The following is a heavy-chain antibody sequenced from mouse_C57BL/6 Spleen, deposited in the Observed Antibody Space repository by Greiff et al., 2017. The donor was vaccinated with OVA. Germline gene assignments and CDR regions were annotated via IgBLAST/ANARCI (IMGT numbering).Heavy chain of an antibody. CDR2: IYPSDSET. CDR1: GYTFTSYW. J-gene: IGHJ2*01. V-gene: IGHV1-61*01. CDR3: ARSEIQYYFDY. Sequence: VQLQQPGAELVRPGSSVKLSCKASGYTFTSYWMDWVKQRPGQGLEWIGNIYPSDSETHYNQKFKDKATLTVDKSSSTAYMQLSSLTSEDSAVYYCARSEIQYYFDYWGQGTTLTVSS.